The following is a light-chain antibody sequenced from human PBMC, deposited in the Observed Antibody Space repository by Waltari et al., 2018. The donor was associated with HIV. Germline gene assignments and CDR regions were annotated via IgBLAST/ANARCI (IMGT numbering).Light chain of an antibody. Sequence: QSVLTQPPSLSGAPGQRVTISCTGSSPNIGAGYDVHWSQQLPGTAPKLLIYGNSNRPSGVPDRFSGSKSGTSASLAITGLQAEDEADYYCQSYDSSLSGSKVFGGGTKLTVL. CDR1: SPNIGAGYD. J-gene: IGLJ2*01. V-gene: IGLV1-40*01. CDR2: GNS. CDR3: QSYDSSLSGSKV.